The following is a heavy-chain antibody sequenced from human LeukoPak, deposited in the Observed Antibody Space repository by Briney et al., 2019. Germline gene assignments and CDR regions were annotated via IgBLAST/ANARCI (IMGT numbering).Heavy chain of an antibody. CDR1: GYTFTSYY. Sequence: ASVKVSCKASGYTFTSYYMHWVRQAPGQGLEWMGLINPNGGSTTYARKFQGRVTMTRDTSTSTVYMNLSSLRSEDTAVYSCARGNPPYYFNYWGQGTLVTVSS. CDR2: INPNGGST. CDR3: ARGNPPYYFNY. V-gene: IGHV1-46*01. D-gene: IGHD1-14*01. J-gene: IGHJ4*02.